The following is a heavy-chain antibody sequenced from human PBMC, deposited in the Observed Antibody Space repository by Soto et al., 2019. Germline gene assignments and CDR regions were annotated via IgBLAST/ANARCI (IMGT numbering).Heavy chain of an antibody. CDR2: ISDSGENT. V-gene: IGHV3-23*01. CDR1: GFIFRTYS. CDR3: ARGYTSGWNY. Sequence: PGGSLRLSCAASGFIFRTYSMTWVRQAPGKGLEWVSVISDSGENTYYADSVKGRFTISRDNSKNTLYLQMNSLRAEDTAVYYCARGYTSGWNYWGQGTLVTVSS. D-gene: IGHD6-19*01. J-gene: IGHJ4*02.